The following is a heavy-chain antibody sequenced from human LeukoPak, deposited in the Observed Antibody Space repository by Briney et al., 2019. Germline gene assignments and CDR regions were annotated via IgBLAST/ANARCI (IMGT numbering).Heavy chain of an antibody. Sequence: PSEALSLTCTVSGGSISSYYWSWIRQPPGKGLEWIGYIYYSGSTNYNPSLKSRVTISVDTSKKQFSLKLSSVTAADTAVYYCARGPDTTTVTFDYWGQGTLVTVSS. CDR2: IYYSGST. CDR1: GGSISSYY. V-gene: IGHV4-59*01. J-gene: IGHJ4*02. CDR3: ARGPDTTTVTFDY. D-gene: IGHD4-17*01.